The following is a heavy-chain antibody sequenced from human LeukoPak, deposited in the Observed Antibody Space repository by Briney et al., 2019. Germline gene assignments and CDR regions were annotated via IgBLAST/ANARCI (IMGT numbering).Heavy chain of an antibody. CDR3: ARLIPKSYYYYYYMDV. Sequence: ASVKVSCKASGYTFTSYGISWVRQAPGQGLEWMGWISAYNGNTNYAQKLQGRVTMTTDTSTSTAYMELGSLRSDDTAVYYCARLIPKSYYYYYYMDVWGKGTTVTISS. D-gene: IGHD2-2*02. V-gene: IGHV1-18*01. J-gene: IGHJ6*03. CDR2: ISAYNGNT. CDR1: GYTFTSYG.